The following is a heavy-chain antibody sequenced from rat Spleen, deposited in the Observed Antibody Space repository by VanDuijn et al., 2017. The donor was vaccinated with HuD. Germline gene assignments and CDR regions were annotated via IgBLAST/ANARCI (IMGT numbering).Heavy chain of an antibody. CDR2: ISTGGDNT. CDR3: ARFGYYYDGSSYPYYFDY. V-gene: IGHV5-25*01. J-gene: IGHJ2*01. CDR1: GFTFSNYY. D-gene: IGHD1-12*02. Sequence: EVQLVESGGGLVQPGRSLKLSCAASGFTFSNYYMAWVRQAPTKGLEWVAYISTGGDNTYYRDSVKGRFTISRDNAENTLYLQMDSLRSEDTATYYCARFGYYYDGSSYPYYFDYWGQGVMVTVSS.